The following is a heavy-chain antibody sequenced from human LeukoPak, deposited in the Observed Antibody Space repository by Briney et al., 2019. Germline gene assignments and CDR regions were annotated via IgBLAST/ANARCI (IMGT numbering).Heavy chain of an antibody. V-gene: IGHV1-46*01. CDR2: INPWGGST. CDR1: GYTFTSYY. J-gene: IGHJ3*02. Sequence: ASVKVSCKASGYTFTSYYMHWVRQAPGQGREWMGIINPWGGSTSCAQKLQGRVTMTRDTSTSTAYMELSSLTSEATAVYYCARVAYYYASSAYYSRRNDAFDIWGQGKMVTVSS. D-gene: IGHD3-22*01. CDR3: ARVAYYYASSAYYSRRNDAFDI.